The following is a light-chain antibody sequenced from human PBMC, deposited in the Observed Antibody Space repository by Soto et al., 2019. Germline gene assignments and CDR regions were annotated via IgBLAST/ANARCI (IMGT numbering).Light chain of an antibody. V-gene: IGKV1-12*01. CDR3: QQDNSFPLT. CDR1: LSISSR. CDR2: AAS. J-gene: IGKJ4*02. Sequence: GDRVNITCRASLSISSRLAWYQQKXGXXXKXXXYAASSLQSGIPSRFSGSGYGADFTLTISRLQPEDFATYYCQQDNSFPLTFGRGTKVDIK.